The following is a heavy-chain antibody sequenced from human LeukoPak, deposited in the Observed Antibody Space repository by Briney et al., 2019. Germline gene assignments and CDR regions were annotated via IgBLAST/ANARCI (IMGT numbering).Heavy chain of an antibody. J-gene: IGHJ5*02. CDR2: ISISSNYK. V-gene: IGHV3-21*01. CDR1: GFTFSRYS. D-gene: IGHD3-22*01. Sequence: GGSLRLSCAASGFTFSRYSMNWVRQAPGKGLEWVSSISISSNYKYYPDSLKGRFTISRDNAKNSLYLQMNSLRAEDTAVYYCARVGYYDSFDWFDPWGQGTLVTVSS. CDR3: ARVGYYDSFDWFDP.